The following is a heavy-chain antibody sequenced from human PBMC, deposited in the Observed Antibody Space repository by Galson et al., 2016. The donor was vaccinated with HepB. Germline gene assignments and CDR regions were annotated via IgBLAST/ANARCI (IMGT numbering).Heavy chain of an antibody. J-gene: IGHJ4*02. Sequence: PALVKPTQTLTLTCTLSGFSLSTSAVGVGWIRQPPEKALEWLALIYWDDDKRYSPSLKSRLTITKDTSKNHVVLTMTNMDPVDTATYYCARSDYGSGLYSFDYWGQGTLVTVSS. V-gene: IGHV2-5*02. D-gene: IGHD3-10*01. CDR1: GFSLSTSAVG. CDR2: IYWDDDK. CDR3: ARSDYGSGLYSFDY.